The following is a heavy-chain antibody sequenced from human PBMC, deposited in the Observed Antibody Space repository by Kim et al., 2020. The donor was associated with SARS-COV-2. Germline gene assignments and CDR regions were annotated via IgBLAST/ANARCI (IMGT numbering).Heavy chain of an antibody. CDR2: ISYDGSNK. V-gene: IGHV3-30*04. D-gene: IGHD3-10*01. CDR3: ARGSKITMVRGVIINPYYFDY. Sequence: GGSLRLSCAASGFTFSSYAMHWVRQAPGKGLEWVAVISYDGSNKYYADSVKGRFTISRDNSKNTLYLQMNSLRAEDTAVYYCARGSKITMVRGVIINPYYFDYWGQGTLVTVSS. CDR1: GFTFSSYA. J-gene: IGHJ4*02.